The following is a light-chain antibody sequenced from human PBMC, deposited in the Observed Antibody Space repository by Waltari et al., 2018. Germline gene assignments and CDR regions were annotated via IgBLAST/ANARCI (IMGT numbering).Light chain of an antibody. CDR2: GAS. V-gene: IGKV3-15*01. CDR1: QSVSIS. CDR3: QQYSDWWT. J-gene: IGKJ1*01. Sequence: EIVLTQSPATLSLSPGERATLSCRASQSVSISLAWYHRKPGQAPILLIYGASTRATDIPDRFSGSGAGTDFTLTISSLEPEDFAVYFCQQYSDWWTFGQGTKVEIK.